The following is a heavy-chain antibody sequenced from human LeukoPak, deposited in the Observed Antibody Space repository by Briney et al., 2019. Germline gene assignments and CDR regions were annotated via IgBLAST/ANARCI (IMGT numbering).Heavy chain of an antibody. CDR2: ISGRSSSI. Sequence: PGDSLRLSRAASGFTFSSYSMNWVRQAPGKGLEWVSSISGRSSSIYYADSVKGRFTISRDNAKNSLYLQMNSLRVEDTAVYYCARGGTVTIPDYWGQGTLVTVSA. D-gene: IGHD4-17*01. CDR3: ARGGTVTIPDY. J-gene: IGHJ4*02. CDR1: GFTFSSYS. V-gene: IGHV3-21*01.